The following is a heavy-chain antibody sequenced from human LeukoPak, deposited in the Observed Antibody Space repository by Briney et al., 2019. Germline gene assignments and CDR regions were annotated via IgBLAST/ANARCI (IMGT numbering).Heavy chain of an antibody. J-gene: IGHJ5*02. Sequence: GGSLRLSCAASGFTFSSYAMSWVRQAPGKGLEWVSAISGSGGSTYYADSVKGRFTISRDNSKNTLYLQMNCLRAEDTAVYYCAKDQFSSGLNWFDPWGQGTLVTVSS. D-gene: IGHD6-19*01. CDR2: ISGSGGST. CDR3: AKDQFSSGLNWFDP. V-gene: IGHV3-23*01. CDR1: GFTFSSYA.